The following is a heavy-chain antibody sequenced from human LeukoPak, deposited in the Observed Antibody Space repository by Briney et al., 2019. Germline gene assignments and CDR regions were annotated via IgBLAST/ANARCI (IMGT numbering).Heavy chain of an antibody. V-gene: IGHV1-18*04. CDR1: GYTFTSYG. J-gene: IGHJ4*02. D-gene: IGHD2-2*01. CDR2: ISVYNGNT. Sequence: GASVKLSCTASGYTFTSYGISWVRQAPGQGLEWMGWISVYNGNTNYAQKLQVRVTMTTDTSTSTAYMELRSLRSDDTAVYYCARFRVVPAADKGDLDYWGQGTLVTVSS. CDR3: ARFRVVPAADKGDLDY.